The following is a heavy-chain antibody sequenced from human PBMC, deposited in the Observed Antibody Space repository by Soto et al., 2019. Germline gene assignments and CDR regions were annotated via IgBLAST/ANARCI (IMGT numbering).Heavy chain of an antibody. CDR2: IKEDGSET. D-gene: IGHD3-10*01. J-gene: IGHJ4*02. CDR3: ARATGAAKEDY. CDR1: GFTFSSYW. Sequence: EVQLVESGGGLVQPGGSLRLSCAASGFTFSSYWMSWVRQAPGRGLEWVASIKEDGSETYYVDSVKGRFTISRDNAKNSLTLHMNSLRADDTAVYYCARATGAAKEDYWGQGTLVTVSS. V-gene: IGHV3-7*04.